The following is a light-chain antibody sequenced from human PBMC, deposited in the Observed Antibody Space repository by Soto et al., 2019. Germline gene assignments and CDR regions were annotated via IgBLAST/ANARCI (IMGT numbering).Light chain of an antibody. J-gene: IGLJ1*01. Sequence: QSALTQPPSASGSPGQSVTISCTGTSSDVGGYNYVSWYQQHPGKVPKLMVYEVNKRPSGVPDRFSGSKSGNTASLTVSGLQADDEADYYCTSYAGGNNVFGTGTTVTVL. CDR2: EVN. V-gene: IGLV2-8*01. CDR3: TSYAGGNNV. CDR1: SSDVGGYNY.